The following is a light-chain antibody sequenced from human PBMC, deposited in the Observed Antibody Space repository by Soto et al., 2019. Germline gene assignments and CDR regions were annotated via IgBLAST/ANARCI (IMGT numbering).Light chain of an antibody. Sequence: QSVLTQPPSASGTPGQRVTISCSGSSSNIGSNYVYWYQQLPGTAPKLLIYRNNPRPSGVPDRFSGSKSGTSASLAISGLRSEDEADYYCAAWDDSLSGWLFGGGTKVTVL. CDR2: RNN. CDR1: SSNIGSNY. J-gene: IGLJ3*02. CDR3: AAWDDSLSGWL. V-gene: IGLV1-47*01.